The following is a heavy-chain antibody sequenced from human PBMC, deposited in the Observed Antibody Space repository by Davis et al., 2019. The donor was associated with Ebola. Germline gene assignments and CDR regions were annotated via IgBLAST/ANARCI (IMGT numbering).Heavy chain of an antibody. CDR1: GITFSSYV. CDR3: AKDSVRWGLLIPIPFGYFDY. V-gene: IGHV3-23*01. J-gene: IGHJ4*02. D-gene: IGHD1-26*01. Sequence: GAFLKTSCAASGITFSSYVMSWLRQAPGKRLELVSAISGSGGSTYYADSVKGRFTISGDNSKNTLYLQMNNRRAEDTAVYYCAKDSVRWGLLIPIPFGYFDYRGQGTLVTVSS. CDR2: ISGSGGST.